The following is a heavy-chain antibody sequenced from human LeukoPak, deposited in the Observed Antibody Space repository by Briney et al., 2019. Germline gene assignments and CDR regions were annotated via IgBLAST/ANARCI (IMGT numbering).Heavy chain of an antibody. CDR2: IYYSGST. CDR3: ARGTIQLWLHNRGYFDY. Sequence: SETLSLTCTVSGGSISGSSYYWGWIRQPPGKGLEWIGSIYYSGSTYYNPSLKSRVTISVDTSKNQFSLKLSSVTAADTAVYYCARGTIQLWLHNRGYFDYWGQGTLVTVSS. J-gene: IGHJ4*02. CDR1: GGSISGSSYY. D-gene: IGHD5-18*01. V-gene: IGHV4-39*07.